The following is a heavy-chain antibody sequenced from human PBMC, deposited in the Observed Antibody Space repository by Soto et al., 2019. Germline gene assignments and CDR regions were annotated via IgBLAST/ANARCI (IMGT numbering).Heavy chain of an antibody. Sequence: QVQLVQSGAEVKKPGASVKVSCKASGYTFTSYDINWVRQATGQGLEWMGWMNPNSGNTGYAQKFQGRVTMTRTTSISTAYMELSSLRSEDTAVYYCARGSYCSSTSCYGVDYYGMDVWGQGSTVTVSS. CDR1: GYTFTSYD. D-gene: IGHD2-2*01. J-gene: IGHJ6*02. V-gene: IGHV1-8*01. CDR2: MNPNSGNT. CDR3: ARGSYCSSTSCYGVDYYGMDV.